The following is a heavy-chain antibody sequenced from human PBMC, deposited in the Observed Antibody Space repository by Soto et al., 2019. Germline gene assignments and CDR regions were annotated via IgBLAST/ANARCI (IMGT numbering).Heavy chain of an antibody. Sequence: QVQLVESGGGVVQPGRSLRLACAASGFTFSSYAMHWVRQAPGKGLEWVAVISYDGSNKYYADSVKGRFTISRDNSKNTLYLQMNSLRAEDTAVYYCAREMRYYYDSSGYNLLYYYYYGMDVWRQGTTVTVSS. D-gene: IGHD3-22*01. J-gene: IGHJ6*02. CDR1: GFTFSSYA. CDR2: ISYDGSNK. V-gene: IGHV3-30-3*01. CDR3: AREMRYYYDSSGYNLLYYYYYGMDV.